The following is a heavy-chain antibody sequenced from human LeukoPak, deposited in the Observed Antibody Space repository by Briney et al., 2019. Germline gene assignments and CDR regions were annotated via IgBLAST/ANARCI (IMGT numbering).Heavy chain of an antibody. J-gene: IGHJ4*02. CDR1: GFTFSSYG. V-gene: IGHV3-23*01. CDR2: ISGSGGST. D-gene: IGHD3-10*01. Sequence: GGSLRLSCAASGFTFSSYGMSWVRQAPGKGLEWVSAISGSGGSTYYADSVKGRFTISRDNSKNTLYLQMNSLRAEDTAVYYCADKLWFGELFPDYWGQGTLVTVSS. CDR3: ADKLWFGELFPDY.